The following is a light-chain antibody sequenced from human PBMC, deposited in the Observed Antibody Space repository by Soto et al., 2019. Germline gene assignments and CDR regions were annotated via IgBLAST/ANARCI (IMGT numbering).Light chain of an antibody. J-gene: IGLJ2*01. V-gene: IGLV2-14*01. Sequence: QSVLTQPASVSGSPGQSITISCTGTSSDVGGYNYVSWYQQHPGKAPKLMIYDVNNRPSGLSNRFSGSKSGNTASLTISGLQAEDVADYYCTSYTTSDTLVVFGGGTKLTVL. CDR3: TSYTTSDTLVV. CDR1: SSDVGGYNY. CDR2: DVN.